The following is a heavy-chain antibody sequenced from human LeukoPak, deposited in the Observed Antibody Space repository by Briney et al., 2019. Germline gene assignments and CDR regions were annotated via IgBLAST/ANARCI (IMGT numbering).Heavy chain of an antibody. V-gene: IGHV3-23*01. CDR3: AKGPEDTDP. D-gene: IGHD5-18*01. J-gene: IGHJ5*02. Sequence: GGSLRLSCAASGFTFSSYAMHWVRQAPGKGLEWVSAISATAYNTYYADSVKGRFTISRDNSQNTLYLQMNSLRAEDTAVYYCAKGPEDTDPWGQGTLVTVSS. CDR1: GFTFSSYA. CDR2: ISATAYNT.